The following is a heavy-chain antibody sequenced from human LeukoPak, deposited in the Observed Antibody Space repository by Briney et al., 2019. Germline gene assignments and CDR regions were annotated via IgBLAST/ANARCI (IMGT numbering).Heavy chain of an antibody. V-gene: IGHV4-39*07. J-gene: IGHJ3*02. CDR1: GGSISSSGYC. CDR3: ARARMGTMIVVLRTFDI. D-gene: IGHD3-22*01. CDR2: FSYSGST. Sequence: SETLSLTCTVSGGSISSSGYCWGWIRQPPGKGLEWIGSFSYSGSTYYNPSLKSRVTISVDTFKNQFSLKLSSVTAADTAVYYCARARMGTMIVVLRTFDIWGQGTMVTVSS.